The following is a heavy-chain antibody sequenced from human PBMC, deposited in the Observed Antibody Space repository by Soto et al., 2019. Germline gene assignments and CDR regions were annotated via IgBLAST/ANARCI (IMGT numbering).Heavy chain of an antibody. J-gene: IGHJ6*02. Sequence: ASVKVSCKASGYTFTGYYMHWVRQAPGQGLEWMGWINPNSGGTNYAQKFQGRVTMTRDTSISTAYMELSRLRSDDTAVYYCARGVATVPLYYYCYYGMDVWGQGTTVTVSS. CDR2: INPNSGGT. CDR3: ARGVATVPLYYYCYYGMDV. D-gene: IGHD5-12*01. V-gene: IGHV1-2*02. CDR1: GYTFTGYY.